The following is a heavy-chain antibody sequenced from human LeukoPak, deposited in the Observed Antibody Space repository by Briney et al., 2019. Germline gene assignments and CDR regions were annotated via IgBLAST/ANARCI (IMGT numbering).Heavy chain of an antibody. Sequence: GSWGKVSCKPSGGTFSSYAIIWGRQAPEQGLEWRGGIIPLFGTANYDQKFQGRVTITADESTSTAYMALSSLRSEDTAVYYCARDQVDCSGGSCYVDYWGEGSLVTVSS. CDR3: ARDQVDCSGGSCYVDY. CDR1: GGTFSSYA. V-gene: IGHV1-69*01. J-gene: IGHJ4*02. D-gene: IGHD2-15*01. CDR2: IIPLFGTA.